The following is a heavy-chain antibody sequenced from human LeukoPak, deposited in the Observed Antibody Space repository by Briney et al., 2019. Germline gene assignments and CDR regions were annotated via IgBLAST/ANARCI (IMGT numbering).Heavy chain of an antibody. CDR1: GFTFSSYG. CDR2: IRYDGSNK. CDR3: ARDSPTLLLRYLDI. D-gene: IGHD2-15*01. Sequence: GGSLRLSCAASGFTFSSYGMHWVRQAPGKGLEWVAFIRYDGSNKYYADSVKGRFAISRDNAKNSLYLQMNSLRAEDTAVYYCARDSPTLLLRYLDIWGQGTMVTVSS. V-gene: IGHV3-30*02. J-gene: IGHJ3*02.